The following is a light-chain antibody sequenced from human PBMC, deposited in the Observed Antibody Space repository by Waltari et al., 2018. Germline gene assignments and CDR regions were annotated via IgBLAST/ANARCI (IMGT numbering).Light chain of an antibody. V-gene: IGLV2-14*01. J-gene: IGLJ2*01. CDR3: SSYTSSSTLV. CDR2: AVS. Sequence: QSALTQPASVSGSPGQSITISCTGTSRDGGGYNYVPWYQQHPGKAPKLMIYAVSKRPSGVSNRFSGSKSGNTASLTISGLQAEDEADYYCSSYTSSSTLVFGGGTKLTVL. CDR1: SRDGGGYNY.